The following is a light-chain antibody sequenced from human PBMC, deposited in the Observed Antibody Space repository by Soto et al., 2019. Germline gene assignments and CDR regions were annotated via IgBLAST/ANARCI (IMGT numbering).Light chain of an antibody. CDR2: DVS. V-gene: IGLV2-14*03. CDR3: SSYTSSSALGHVV. J-gene: IGLJ2*01. CDR1: SSDVGGYNH. Sequence: QSVLTQPASVSGSPGQSITISCTGTSSDVGGYNHVSWYQQHPGKAPKLIIYDVSNRPSGVSNRFSGSKSGNTASLTISGLQVEDEAEYSCSSYTSSSALGHVVFGGGTKLTVL.